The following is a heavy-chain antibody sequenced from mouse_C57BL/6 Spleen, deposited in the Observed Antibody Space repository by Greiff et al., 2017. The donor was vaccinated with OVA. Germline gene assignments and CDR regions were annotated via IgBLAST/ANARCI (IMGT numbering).Heavy chain of an antibody. Sequence: QVQLQQSGAELVKPGASVKMSCKASGYTFTSYWITWVKQRPGQGLEWIGDIYPGSGSTNYNEKFKSKATLTVDTSSSTAYMQLSSLTSEDSAVYYCASHYGSSPDWYFDVWGTGTTVTVSS. V-gene: IGHV1-55*01. D-gene: IGHD1-1*01. CDR3: ASHYGSSPDWYFDV. CDR1: GYTFTSYW. J-gene: IGHJ1*03. CDR2: IYPGSGST.